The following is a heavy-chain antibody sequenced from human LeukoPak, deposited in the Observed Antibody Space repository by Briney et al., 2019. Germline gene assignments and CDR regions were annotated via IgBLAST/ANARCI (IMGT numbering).Heavy chain of an antibody. V-gene: IGHV4-4*07. CDR1: GCSISSYY. Sequence: SETLSLTCTVSGCSISSYYWSWIRQPAGKGLEWIVRIYTSGSTTYHPSLKSRVTISADTSKTQFSLTLSSVTAAETAVYYCARGFGGTMVRGVITRYYYYYMDVWGKGTTVTVSS. J-gene: IGHJ6*03. CDR3: ARGFGGTMVRGVITRYYYYYMDV. CDR2: IYTSGST. D-gene: IGHD3-10*01.